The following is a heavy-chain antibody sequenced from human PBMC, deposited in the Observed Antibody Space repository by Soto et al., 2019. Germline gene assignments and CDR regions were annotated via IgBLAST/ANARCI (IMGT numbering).Heavy chain of an antibody. Sequence: QITLKESGPTLVKPTQTLTLTCTFSGFSLSTSGVGVGWIRQPPGKALEWLALIYWDDDKRYSPSLKSRLTITKDTSKNQVVLTMTNMDPVDTATYYCARGYCSGGSCLDAFDIWGQGTMVTVSS. V-gene: IGHV2-5*02. J-gene: IGHJ3*02. CDR3: ARGYCSGGSCLDAFDI. CDR1: GFSLSTSGVG. CDR2: IYWDDDK. D-gene: IGHD2-15*01.